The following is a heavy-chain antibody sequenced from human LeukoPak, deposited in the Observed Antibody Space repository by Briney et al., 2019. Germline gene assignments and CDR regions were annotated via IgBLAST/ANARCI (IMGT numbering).Heavy chain of an antibody. CDR1: GGSISSSSYY. D-gene: IGHD5-18*01. CDR2: IYYSGST. J-gene: IGHJ4*02. V-gene: IGHV4-39*01. CDR3: ARPNSYGLGIDY. Sequence: SETLSLTCTVSGGSISSSSYYWGWIRQPPGKGLEWIGSIYYSGSTYYNPSLKSRVTISVDTSKNQFSLKLSSVTAAGTAVYYCARPNSYGLGIDYWGQGTLVTVSS.